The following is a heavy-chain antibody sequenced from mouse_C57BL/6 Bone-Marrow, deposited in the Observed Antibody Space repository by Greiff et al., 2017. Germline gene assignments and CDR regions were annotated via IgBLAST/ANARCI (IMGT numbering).Heavy chain of an antibody. J-gene: IGHJ3*01. D-gene: IGHD2-1*01. V-gene: IGHV1-81*01. CDR1: GYTFTSYG. Sequence: QVQLQQSGAELARPGASVKLSCKASGYTFTSYGISWVKQRTGQGLEWIGEIYPRSGNTYYNEKFKGKATLTADKSSSTAYMELRSLTSEDSAVYFCARYGNYVGFAYWGQGTLVTVSA. CDR2: IYPRSGNT. CDR3: ARYGNYVGFAY.